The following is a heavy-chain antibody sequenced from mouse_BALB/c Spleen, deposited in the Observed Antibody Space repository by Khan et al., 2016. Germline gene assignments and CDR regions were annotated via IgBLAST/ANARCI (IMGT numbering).Heavy chain of an antibody. V-gene: IGHV3-1*02. Sequence: VQLKESGPDLVKPSQSLSLTCTVSGYSIPSHYSWHWIRHFPGNKLEWMGYIHYSGSTNYNPSLKSRISITRDTSKNQFFLQLNSVTTEDTATYDYATSISGYWYYFDYWGQGTTLTVSS. CDR1: GYSIPSHYS. D-gene: IGHD3-1*01. CDR3: ATSISGYWYYFDY. CDR2: IHYSGST. J-gene: IGHJ2*01.